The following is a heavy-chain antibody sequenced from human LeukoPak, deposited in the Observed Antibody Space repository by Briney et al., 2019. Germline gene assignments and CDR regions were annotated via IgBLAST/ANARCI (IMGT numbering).Heavy chain of an antibody. CDR2: ISAYNGNT. D-gene: IGHD2-2*01. Sequence: ASVKVSCKASGYTFTSYGISWVRQAPGQGLEWMGWISAYNGNTNYAQKLQGRVTMTTDTSTSTAYMELRSLRSDDTAMYYCAREMTENIVVVPAAMGWFDPWGQGTLVTVSS. CDR1: GYTFTSYG. J-gene: IGHJ5*02. V-gene: IGHV1-18*01. CDR3: AREMTENIVVVPAAMGWFDP.